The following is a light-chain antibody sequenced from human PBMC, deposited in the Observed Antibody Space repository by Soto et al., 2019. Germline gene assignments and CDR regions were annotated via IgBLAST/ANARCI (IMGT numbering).Light chain of an antibody. V-gene: IGKV3-15*01. CDR1: QSVSSK. Sequence: EIVMTQSPATLSVSPGERATLSCRASQSVSSKLAWYQQKPGQAPRLLIYGASTRATSIPARFSGSGSGTEFTLTINSLQSEDFAVYYCQQYNNWPHTFGQGTKVDIK. J-gene: IGKJ2*01. CDR3: QQYNNWPHT. CDR2: GAS.